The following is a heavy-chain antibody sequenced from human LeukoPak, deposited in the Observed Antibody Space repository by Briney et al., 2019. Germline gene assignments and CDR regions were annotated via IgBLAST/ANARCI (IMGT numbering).Heavy chain of an antibody. V-gene: IGHV4-38-2*02. CDR2: IYHSGST. CDR1: GYSISSGYY. Sequence: SETLSLTCTVSGYSISSGYYWGWIRQPPGKGLEWIGSIYHSGSTYYNPSLKSRVTISVDTSKNQFSLKLSSVTAADTAVYYCALNLGSYPRHPFFDYWGQGTLVTVSS. D-gene: IGHD1-26*01. CDR3: ALNLGSYPRHPFFDY. J-gene: IGHJ4*02.